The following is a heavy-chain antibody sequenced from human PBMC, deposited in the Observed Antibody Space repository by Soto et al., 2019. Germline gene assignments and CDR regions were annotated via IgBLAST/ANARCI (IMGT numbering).Heavy chain of an antibody. CDR1: GFTFNSYA. CDR2: ISYDGSNK. Sequence: HPGWSLRLSCAASGFTFNSYAMHWVRQAPGKGLEWVAVISYDGSNKYYADSVKGRFTISRDNSKNTLYLQMNSLRAEDTAVYYCARDPRTMWELRVNWFDPWGQGTLVTVSS. D-gene: IGHD1-26*01. CDR3: ARDPRTMWELRVNWFDP. J-gene: IGHJ5*02. V-gene: IGHV3-30-3*01.